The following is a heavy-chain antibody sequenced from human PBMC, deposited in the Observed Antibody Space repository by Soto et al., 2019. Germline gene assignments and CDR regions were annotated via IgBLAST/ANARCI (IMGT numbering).Heavy chain of an antibody. Sequence: ESGGGVVQPGRSLRLSCAASGFTFSSYAMHWVRQAPGKGLEWVAVISYDGSNKYYADSVKGRFTISRDNSKNTLYLQMNSLRAEDTAVYYCARDGNGYCSSTSCYPMVDYYYYGMDVWGQGTTVTVSS. J-gene: IGHJ6*02. CDR3: ARDGNGYCSSTSCYPMVDYYYYGMDV. D-gene: IGHD2-2*03. CDR2: ISYDGSNK. CDR1: GFTFSSYA. V-gene: IGHV3-30-3*01.